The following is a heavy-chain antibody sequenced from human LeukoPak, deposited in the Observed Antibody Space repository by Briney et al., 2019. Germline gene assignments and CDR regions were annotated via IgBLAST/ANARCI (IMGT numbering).Heavy chain of an antibody. Sequence: GGSLRLSCAASGFIFRSYWMSWVRQAPGKGLGWVANMKEDGTEIYYVDSVKGRFTISRDNAKNSLYLQMNNLRGEDTAVYYCARGEWEQKGLFDYWGQGTLVTVSS. V-gene: IGHV3-7*01. CDR1: GFIFRSYW. CDR3: ARGEWEQKGLFDY. J-gene: IGHJ4*02. D-gene: IGHD1-26*01. CDR2: MKEDGTEI.